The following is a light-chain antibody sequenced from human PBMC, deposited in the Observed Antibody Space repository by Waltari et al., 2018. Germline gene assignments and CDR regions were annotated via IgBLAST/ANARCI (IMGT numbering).Light chain of an antibody. Sequence: SYELPQPPSVSVSPGQSASIPCSGDQSGDTYACWYQQKPGQSPVLVIYQDSKRPAGIPERFSGSNSGNTATLTISGTQAMDEADYYCQAWDSSTVVFGGGTKLTVL. J-gene: IGLJ2*01. V-gene: IGLV3-1*01. CDR2: QDS. CDR1: QSGDTY. CDR3: QAWDSSTVV.